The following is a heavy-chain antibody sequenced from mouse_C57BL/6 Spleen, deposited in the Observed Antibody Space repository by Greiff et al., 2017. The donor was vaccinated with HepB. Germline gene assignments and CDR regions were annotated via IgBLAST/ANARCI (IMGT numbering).Heavy chain of an antibody. J-gene: IGHJ4*01. V-gene: IGHV8-12*01. Sequence: QVTLKESGPGILQSSQTLSLTCSFSGFSLSTSGMGVSWIRQPSGKGLEWLAHIYWDDDKRYNPSLKSRLTISKDTSRNQVFLKITSVDTADTATYYCARTYYYGSDYYAMDYWGQGTSVTVSS. CDR2: IYWDDDK. CDR1: GFSLSTSGMG. D-gene: IGHD1-1*01. CDR3: ARTYYYGSDYYAMDY.